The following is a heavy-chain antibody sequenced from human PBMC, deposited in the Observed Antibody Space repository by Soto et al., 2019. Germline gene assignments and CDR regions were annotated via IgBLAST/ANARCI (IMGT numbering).Heavy chain of an antibody. CDR3: ASQRCGGDCLNAFDI. J-gene: IGHJ3*02. Sequence: QVQLVESGGGVVQPGRSLRLSCAASGFSFSSYGMHWVRQAPGKGLEWVAVIWYDGSNKYYADSVKGRFTISRDNSKNTLYLQMNSLRAEDTAVYYCASQRCGGDCLNAFDIWGQGTMVTVSS. V-gene: IGHV3-33*01. D-gene: IGHD2-21*02. CDR1: GFSFSSYG. CDR2: IWYDGSNK.